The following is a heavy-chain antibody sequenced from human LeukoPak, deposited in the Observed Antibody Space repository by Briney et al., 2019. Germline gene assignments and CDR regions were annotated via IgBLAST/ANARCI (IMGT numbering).Heavy chain of an antibody. CDR1: GYTFTVYY. D-gene: IGHD1-26*01. CDR3: ARDPDSGSSSGIDY. CDR2: INPNSGGT. V-gene: IGHV1-2*02. Sequence: ASVKVSCKASGYTFTVYYMHWVRQAPGQGLEWMGWINPNSGGTNYAQKFQGRVTMARDKSISTAYMELSRLRSDDTAVYYCARDPDSGSSSGIDYWGQGTLVTVSS. J-gene: IGHJ4*02.